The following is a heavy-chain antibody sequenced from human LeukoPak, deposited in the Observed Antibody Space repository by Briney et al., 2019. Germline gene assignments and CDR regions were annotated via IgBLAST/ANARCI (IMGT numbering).Heavy chain of an antibody. CDR3: ARTHMCERKECFDY. CDR1: GYTFTSYD. Sequence: ASVKVSCKASGYTFTSYDINWVRQATGQGLEWMGWMNPNSGNTGYAQKFQGRVTITRNTSISTAYMELSSLRSEDTAVYYCARTHMCERKECFDYWGQGTLVTVSS. V-gene: IGHV1-8*03. J-gene: IGHJ4*02. CDR2: MNPNSGNT. D-gene: IGHD3-3*01.